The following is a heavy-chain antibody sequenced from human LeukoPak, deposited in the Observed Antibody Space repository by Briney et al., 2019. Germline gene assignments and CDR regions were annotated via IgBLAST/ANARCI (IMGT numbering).Heavy chain of an antibody. CDR1: GASVSSGSYY. CDR3: ARVVVYYYDSSGYYWGGDAFDI. Sequence: PSETLSLTCTVSGASVSSGSYYWSWIRQPPGKGLEWIGYIYYSGSTNYNPSLKSRVTISVDTSKNQFSLKLRSVTAADTAVYYCARVVVYYYDSSGYYWGGDAFDIWGQGTMVTVSS. D-gene: IGHD3-22*01. V-gene: IGHV4-61*01. CDR2: IYYSGST. J-gene: IGHJ3*02.